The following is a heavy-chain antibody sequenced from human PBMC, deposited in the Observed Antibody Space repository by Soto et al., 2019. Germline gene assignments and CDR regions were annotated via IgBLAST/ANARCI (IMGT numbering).Heavy chain of an antibody. CDR3: ARAQTAAGTPYYYYYYGMDV. CDR1: GFTFSSYS. J-gene: IGHJ6*02. V-gene: IGHV3-21*01. CDR2: ISSSSSYI. Sequence: LRLSCAASGFTFSSYSMNWVRQAPGKGLEWVSSISSSSSYIYYADSVKGRFTISRDNAKNSLYLQMNSLRAEDTAVYYCARAQTAAGTPYYYYYYGMDVWGQGTTVTVSS. D-gene: IGHD6-13*01.